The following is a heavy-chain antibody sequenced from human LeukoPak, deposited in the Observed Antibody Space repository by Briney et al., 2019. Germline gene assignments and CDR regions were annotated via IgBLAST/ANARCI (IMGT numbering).Heavy chain of an antibody. D-gene: IGHD2-2*01. CDR1: GFTFSSHD. V-gene: IGHV3-23*01. Sequence: GGSLRLSCAASGFTFSSHDMSWVRQAPGKGLEWVSGISGSGGSTYSADSVKGRVTISRDNAKNSLYLQMNSLRAEDTAVYYCARDVVPAAMDAFDIWGQGTMVTVSS. CDR2: ISGSGGST. J-gene: IGHJ3*02. CDR3: ARDVVPAAMDAFDI.